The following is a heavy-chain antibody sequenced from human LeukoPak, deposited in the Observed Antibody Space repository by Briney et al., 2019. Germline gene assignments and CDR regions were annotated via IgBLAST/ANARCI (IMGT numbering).Heavy chain of an antibody. D-gene: IGHD3-10*01. J-gene: IGHJ4*02. CDR1: GFTFSSYS. V-gene: IGHV3-48*01. CDR3: ARERNWYYGSGSYAPDFDY. Sequence: QAGGSLRLSCAASGFTFSSYSMNWVRQAPGKGLEWVSYISSSSSTIYYADSVKGRFTISRDNAKNSLYLQMNSLRAEDTAVYYCARERNWYYGSGSYAPDFDYWGQGTLVTDSS. CDR2: ISSSSSTI.